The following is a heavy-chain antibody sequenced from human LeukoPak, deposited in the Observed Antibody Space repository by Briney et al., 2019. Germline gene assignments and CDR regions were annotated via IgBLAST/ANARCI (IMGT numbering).Heavy chain of an antibody. D-gene: IGHD1-7*01. V-gene: IGHV4-61*02. CDR1: GGSISSGSYY. CDR3: ARALGRTGTKVDY. Sequence: SETLSLTCTVSGGSISSGSYYWSWIRQPAGKGLEWIGRIYTSGSTNYNPSLKSRVTISVDTSKNQFSLKLSSVTAADTAVYYCARALGRTGTKVDYWGQGTLVTVSS. CDR2: IYTSGST. J-gene: IGHJ4*02.